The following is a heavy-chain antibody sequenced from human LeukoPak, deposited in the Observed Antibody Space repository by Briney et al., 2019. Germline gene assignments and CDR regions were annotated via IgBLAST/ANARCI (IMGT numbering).Heavy chain of an antibody. V-gene: IGHV3-66*01. D-gene: IGHD3-10*01. CDR1: GFTISSKY. Sequence: GGSLRLSCAASGFTISSKYMSWVRQAPGKGLEWVSVIHSGGDTYYADSMKGRFTISRDNSKNTLYLQMNGLRAEDTAVYYCAKDPGYPLGTSYDDYWGQGTLVTVSS. J-gene: IGHJ4*02. CDR3: AKDPGYPLGTSYDDY. CDR2: IHSGGDT.